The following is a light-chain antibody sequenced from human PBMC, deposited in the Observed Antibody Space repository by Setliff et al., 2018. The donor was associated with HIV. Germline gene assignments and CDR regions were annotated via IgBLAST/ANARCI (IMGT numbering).Light chain of an antibody. J-gene: IGLJ1*01. V-gene: IGLV2-8*01. CDR2: EVS. CDR3: SSYAGRNNYV. CDR1: SNDIGFYDY. Sequence: GQSVTISCTGTSNDIGFYDYVSWYQQHPGKAPKLMIYEVSKRPSGVPDRFSGSKSVNTASLTVSGLQAEDEANYYCSSYAGRNNYVFGTGTKVTVL.